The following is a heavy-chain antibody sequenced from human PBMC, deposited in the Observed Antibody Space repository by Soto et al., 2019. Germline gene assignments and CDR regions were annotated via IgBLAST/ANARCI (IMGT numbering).Heavy chain of an antibody. D-gene: IGHD1-26*01. CDR3: AKDISGNSYDFDD. J-gene: IGHJ4*02. V-gene: IGHV3-30*18. CDR1: GFTFSSYG. Sequence: GGSLRLSCAASGFTFSSYGMHWVRQAPGTGLEWVAVISYDGSNKYYADSVKGRFTISRDNSKNTLYLQMNSLRADDTALYYGAKDISGNSYDFDDSGQGTRVTVAT. CDR2: ISYDGSNK.